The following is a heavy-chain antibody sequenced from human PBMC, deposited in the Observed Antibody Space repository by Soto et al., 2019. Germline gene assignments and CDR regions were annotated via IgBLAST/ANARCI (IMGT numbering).Heavy chain of an antibody. V-gene: IGHV1-2*04. J-gene: IGHJ6*02. CDR2: INPNSGGT. D-gene: IGHD6-13*01. CDR1: GYTFTGYY. CDR3: ARELIAAAGTIDYYGMDV. Sequence: ASVKVSCKASGYTFTGYYMHWVRQAPGQGLEWMGWINPNSGGTNYAQKFQGWVTMTRDTSISTAYMELSRLRSDDTAVYYCARELIAAAGTIDYYGMDVWGQGTSVTVYS.